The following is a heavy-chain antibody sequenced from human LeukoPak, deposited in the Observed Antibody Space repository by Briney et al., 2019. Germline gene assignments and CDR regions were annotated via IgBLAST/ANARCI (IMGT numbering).Heavy chain of an antibody. CDR2: IYYSGST. V-gene: IGHV4-59*01. J-gene: IGHJ4*02. CDR1: GGSISSYY. D-gene: IGHD1-1*01. Sequence: SETLSLTCTVSGGSISSYYWRWIRQPPGKGLEWIGYIYYSGSTNYNPSLKSRVTISVDTSKNQFSLKLSPVTAADTAVYYCAVTPIQANYFDYWGQGTLVTVSS. CDR3: AVTPIQANYFDY.